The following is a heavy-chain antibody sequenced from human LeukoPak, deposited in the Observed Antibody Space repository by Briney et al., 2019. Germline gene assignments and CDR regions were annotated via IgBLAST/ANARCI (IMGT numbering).Heavy chain of an antibody. J-gene: IGHJ4*02. CDR1: GDSVSSNTAV. V-gene: IGHV6-1*01. CDR2: TYYRSKWSN. CDR3: ARGDQAFDY. Sequence: SQTLSLTCAISGDSVSSNTAVWNWIRQSPSRGLEWLGRTYYRSKWSNNYAVSVKSRIIINPDTSENQFSLQLNSMTPEDTAVYYCARGDQAFDYWGQGTLVTVSS. D-gene: IGHD2-2*01.